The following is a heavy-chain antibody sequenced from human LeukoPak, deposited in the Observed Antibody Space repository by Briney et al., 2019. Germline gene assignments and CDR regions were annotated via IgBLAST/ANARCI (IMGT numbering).Heavy chain of an antibody. CDR3: ARLSRPYIVVVPAAKSQGRYYYMDV. V-gene: IGHV4-34*01. D-gene: IGHD2-2*01. J-gene: IGHJ6*03. Sequence: PSETLTLTCAAYGGSFSGYYWSWIRQPPGQGLEWIGEINHSGSTNYNPYLKSRVTISVDTYKNQFSLKLSSVTAADTAVYYCARLSRPYIVVVPAAKSQGRYYYMDVWGKGTTVTVSS. CDR2: INHSGST. CDR1: GGSFSGYY.